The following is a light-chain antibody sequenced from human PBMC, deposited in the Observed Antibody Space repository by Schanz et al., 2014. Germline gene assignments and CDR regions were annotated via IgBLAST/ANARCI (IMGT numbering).Light chain of an antibody. CDR2: DVS. CDR1: SSDVGGYDF. Sequence: QSALTQPASVSGSPGQSITISCTGTSSDVGGYDFVSWYQQHPDKAPKLMIYDVSNRPSGVSNRFSGSKSGNTASLTVSGLQAEDEADYYCSSYAGSNNWRVFGGGTKLTV. J-gene: IGLJ2*01. CDR3: SSYAGSNNWRV. V-gene: IGLV2-14*03.